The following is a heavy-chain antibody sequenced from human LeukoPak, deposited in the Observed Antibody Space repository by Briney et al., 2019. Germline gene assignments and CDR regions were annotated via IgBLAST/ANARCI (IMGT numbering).Heavy chain of an antibody. CDR2: INHSGRT. J-gene: IGHJ4*02. D-gene: IGHD3-9*01. CDR1: GGSFSGYY. V-gene: IGHV4-34*01. Sequence: SETLSLTCAVYGGSFSGYYWSWIRQPPGKGLEWIGEINHSGRTNYNPSLESRVTISVDTSKNQFSLMLSSVTAADTAVYYCRYYDVLTGRDYWGQGTLVTVSS. CDR3: RYYDVLTGRDY.